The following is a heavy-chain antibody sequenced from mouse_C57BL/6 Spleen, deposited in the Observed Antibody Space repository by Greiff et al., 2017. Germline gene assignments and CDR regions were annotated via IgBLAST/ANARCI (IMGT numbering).Heavy chain of an antibody. J-gene: IGHJ3*01. CDR1: GFTFSDYY. CDR2: ISNGGGST. CDR3: ARSYYGSSYFWFAY. V-gene: IGHV5-12*01. D-gene: IGHD1-1*01. Sequence: EVMLVESGGGLVQPGGSLKLSCAASGFTFSDYYMYWVRQTPEKRLEWVAYISNGGGSTDYPDTVKGRFTISRDNAKNTLYLQMSRLKSEDTAMYYCARSYYGSSYFWFAYWGQGTLVTVSA.